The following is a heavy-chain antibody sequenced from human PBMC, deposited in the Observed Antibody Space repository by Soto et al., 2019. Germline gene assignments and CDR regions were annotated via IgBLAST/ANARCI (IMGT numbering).Heavy chain of an antibody. V-gene: IGHV5-10-1*01. Sequence: GESLKISCKGSGYSFTSCWISWVRQMPGKGLEWMGRIDPSDSYTNYSPSFQGHVTISADKSISTAYLQWSSLKASDTAMYYCARTRVYDSYNYYGMAVWGQGTTVTVSS. J-gene: IGHJ6*02. CDR3: ARTRVYDSYNYYGMAV. CDR2: IDPSDSYT. D-gene: IGHD3-3*01. CDR1: GYSFTSCW.